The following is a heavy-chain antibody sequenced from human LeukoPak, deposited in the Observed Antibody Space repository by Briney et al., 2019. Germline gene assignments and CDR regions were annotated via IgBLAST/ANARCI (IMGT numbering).Heavy chain of an antibody. Sequence: GGSLRLSCTASGFPFSGYGMHWVRQAPGKGPEGGQAISSDGSKKDYADSVKGRFSISRDKSKNTLYLQMNSLRPEDTAVYYCATEYDNLDDYFDYWGQGTLVIVSS. CDR2: ISSDGSKK. J-gene: IGHJ4*02. V-gene: IGHV3-30*03. CDR3: ATEYDNLDDYFDY. D-gene: IGHD1-1*01. CDR1: GFPFSGYG.